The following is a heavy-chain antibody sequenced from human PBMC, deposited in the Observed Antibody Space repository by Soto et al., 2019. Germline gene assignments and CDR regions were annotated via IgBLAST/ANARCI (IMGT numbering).Heavy chain of an antibody. J-gene: IGHJ4*02. Sequence: EVQLVESGGGLVQPGGSLRLACAASGFSFSSYWMQWVRQAPGRWPVWVSRINTDGSRSSYADSVKGRFIISRDNAKKTLYLQMSSLRVEDTAVYYCAREDVGYSFGLWGQGPLVTVYS. CDR3: AREDVGYSFGL. CDR1: GFSFSSYW. D-gene: IGHD5-12*01. CDR2: INTDGSRS. V-gene: IGHV3-74*01.